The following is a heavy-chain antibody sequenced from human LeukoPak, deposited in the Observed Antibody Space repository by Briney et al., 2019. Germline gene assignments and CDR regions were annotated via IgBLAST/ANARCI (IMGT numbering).Heavy chain of an antibody. CDR2: TWHDGINK. Sequence: GGSLRLSCAASGFALSDYAMHWVRQAPGKGLEWVAVTWHDGINKFYADSVKGRFTLSRDSSRNTLYLQMKSLRAEDTAVYYCAKAGKRSSAEAYDYWGQGTLVTVPA. D-gene: IGHD1-26*01. J-gene: IGHJ4*02. V-gene: IGHV3-33*06. CDR1: GFALSDYA. CDR3: AKAGKRSSAEAYDY.